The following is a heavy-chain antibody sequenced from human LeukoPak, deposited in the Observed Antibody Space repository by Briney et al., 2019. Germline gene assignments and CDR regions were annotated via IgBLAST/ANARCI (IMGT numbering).Heavy chain of an antibody. Sequence: SETLSLTCTVSGGSVSSGSYYWSWIRQPPGKGLEWIGYIYHSGSTYYNPSLKSRVTISVDRSKNQFSLKLSSVTAADTAVYYCARVAGGSSLDYWGQGTLVAVSS. CDR2: IYHSGST. CDR3: ARVAGGSSLDY. V-gene: IGHV4-30-2*01. CDR1: GGSVSSGSYY. D-gene: IGHD6-6*01. J-gene: IGHJ4*02.